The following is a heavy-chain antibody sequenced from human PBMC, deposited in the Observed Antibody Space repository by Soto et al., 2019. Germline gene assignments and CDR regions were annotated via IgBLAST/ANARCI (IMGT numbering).Heavy chain of an antibody. D-gene: IGHD2-2*01. Sequence: QLQLVQSGAEVKKPGSSVKVSCKASGGNFRRYAISWVRQAPGQGLEWMGGTLPIFGSPSHAQKFRDRVTIPADESTSTAYLELTSLTSEDTAIYYCVFGDCTSSSCSYYFYGLDVCGQGTTVTVSS. J-gene: IGHJ6*02. CDR2: TLPIFGSP. CDR1: GGNFRRYA. CDR3: VFGDCTSSSCSYYFYGLDV. V-gene: IGHV1-69*01.